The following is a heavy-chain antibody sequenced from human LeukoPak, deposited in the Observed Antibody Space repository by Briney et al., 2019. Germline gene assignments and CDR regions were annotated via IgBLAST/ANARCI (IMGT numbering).Heavy chain of an antibody. V-gene: IGHV3-66*01. J-gene: IGHJ4*02. CDR1: GFTVSSNY. CDR3: ARDDYGDYFFDY. Sequence: PGGSLRLSCVASGFTVSSNYMSWVRQAPGKGLEWVSVIYSGGSTYYADSVKGRFTISRDNSKNTLYLQMNSLRAEDTAVYYCARDDYGDYFFDYWGQGTLVTVSS. D-gene: IGHD4-17*01. CDR2: IYSGGST.